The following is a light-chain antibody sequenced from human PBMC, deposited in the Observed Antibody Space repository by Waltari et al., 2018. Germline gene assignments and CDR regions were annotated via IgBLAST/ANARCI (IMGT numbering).Light chain of an antibody. CDR2: VNSDGSH. V-gene: IGLV4-69*01. J-gene: IGLJ3*02. CDR3: QTGGHGTWV. CDR1: SGHSSNI. Sequence: QLVLTQSPSASASLGASVRLTCTLDSGHSSNIIAWHQQQPEKGPRYLMKVNSDGSHSKGDEIPCRFSGSCSGAERYLTISSVQSEDEADYYCQTGGHGTWVFGGGTKLTVL.